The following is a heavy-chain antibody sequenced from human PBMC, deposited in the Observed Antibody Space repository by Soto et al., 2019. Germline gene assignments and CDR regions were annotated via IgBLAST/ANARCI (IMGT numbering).Heavy chain of an antibody. CDR1: GYSFSSYA. CDR3: ARDRGPSSGYYPYWFDP. Sequence: ASVKVSCKASGYSFSSYAMHWVRQAPGQRLEWMGWINAGNGNTKYSQKFQARVTITADESTSTAYMELSSLRSEDTAFYYCARDRGPSSGYYPYWFDPWGQGTLVTVSS. CDR2: INAGNGNT. J-gene: IGHJ5*02. D-gene: IGHD3-22*01. V-gene: IGHV1-3*01.